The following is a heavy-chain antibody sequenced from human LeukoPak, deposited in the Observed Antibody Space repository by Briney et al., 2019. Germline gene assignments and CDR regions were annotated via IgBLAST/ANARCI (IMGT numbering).Heavy chain of an antibody. V-gene: IGHV3-23*01. CDR1: GFTFSSYA. D-gene: IGHD1-26*01. J-gene: IGHJ3*02. CDR2: ISGGGGST. Sequence: QPGGSLRLSCAASGFTFSSYAMSWVRQAPGKGLEWVSAISGGGGSTYYADSVKGRFTISRDNSKNTLYLQMNSLRAEDTAVYYCATHLSGWKERDAFDIWGQGTMVTVSS. CDR3: ATHLSGWKERDAFDI.